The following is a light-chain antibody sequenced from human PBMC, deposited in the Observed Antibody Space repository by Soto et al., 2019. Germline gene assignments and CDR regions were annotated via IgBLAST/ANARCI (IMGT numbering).Light chain of an antibody. J-gene: IGKJ5*01. CDR1: QNINNY. Sequence: IHMTQSPSSLSASVGHRVTITCQASQNINNYFNWYQQKPGRAPKLLIYDASNLEAGVPSRFRGSGSGTDFTFTISRLKPEDTATYYCQQYENLPTFGQGTRLEIK. CDR3: QQYENLPT. CDR2: DAS. V-gene: IGKV1-33*01.